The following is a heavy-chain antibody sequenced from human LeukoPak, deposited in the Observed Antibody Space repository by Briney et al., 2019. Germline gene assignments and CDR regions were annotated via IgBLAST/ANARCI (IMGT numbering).Heavy chain of an antibody. J-gene: IGHJ5*02. Sequence: PGGSLRLSCAASGFTFSNAWMSWVRQAPGKGLEWVGRIKSKTDGGTTDYAAPVKGRFTISRDDSKNTLYLQMNSLKTEDTAVYYCARDGSGLRFLEWLGFWFDPWGQGTLVTVSS. CDR3: ARDGSGLRFLEWLGFWFDP. V-gene: IGHV3-15*01. CDR2: IKSKTDGGTT. D-gene: IGHD3-3*01. CDR1: GFTFSNAW.